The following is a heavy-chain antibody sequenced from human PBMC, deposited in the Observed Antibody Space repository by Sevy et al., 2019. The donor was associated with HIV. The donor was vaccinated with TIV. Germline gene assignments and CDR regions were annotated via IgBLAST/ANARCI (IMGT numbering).Heavy chain of an antibody. CDR1: GGTFSSYA. Sequence: ASVKVSCKAFGGTFSSYAISWVRQAPGQGLEWMGGIIPIFGTANYAQKFQGRVTITADESTSTAYMELSSLRSEDTAVYYCARSDPYYYYGMDVWGQGTTVTVSS. CDR3: ARSDPYYYYGMDV. J-gene: IGHJ6*02. V-gene: IGHV1-69*13. CDR2: IIPIFGTA.